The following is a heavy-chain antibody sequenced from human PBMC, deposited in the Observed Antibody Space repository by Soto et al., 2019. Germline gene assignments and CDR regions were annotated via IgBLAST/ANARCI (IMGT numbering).Heavy chain of an antibody. CDR1: GGSISSYY. Sequence: SETLSLTCTVSGGSISSYYWSWIRQPPGKGLEWIGYIYYSGSTNYSPSLKSRVTISVDTSKNQFSLKLSSVTAADTAVYYCARSYLYYSNLDYWGQGTLVTVSS. CDR2: IYYSGST. CDR3: ARSYLYYSNLDY. V-gene: IGHV4-59*01. J-gene: IGHJ4*02. D-gene: IGHD4-4*01.